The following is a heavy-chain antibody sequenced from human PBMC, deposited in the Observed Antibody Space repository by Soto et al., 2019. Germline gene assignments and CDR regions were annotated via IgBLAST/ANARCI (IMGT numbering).Heavy chain of an antibody. D-gene: IGHD3-3*01. CDR3: ARGGPYDFWSGYSAGPHYYYYYMDV. V-gene: IGHV4-59*01. Sequence: QVQLQESGPGLVKPSETLSLTCTVSGGSISSYYWSWIRQPPGKGLEWIGYIYYSGSTNYNPSLKSRVTRSVDTAKNQCSLKLSSVTAADTAVYYCARGGPYDFWSGYSAGPHYYYYYMDVWGKGTTVTVSS. CDR1: GGSISSYY. J-gene: IGHJ6*03. CDR2: IYYSGST.